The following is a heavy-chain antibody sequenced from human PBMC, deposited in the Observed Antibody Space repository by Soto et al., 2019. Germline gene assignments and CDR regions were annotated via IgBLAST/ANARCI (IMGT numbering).Heavy chain of an antibody. D-gene: IGHD1-26*01. CDR3: ARIPLLQGGWFDP. CDR2: IYYTGIT. J-gene: IGHJ5*02. CDR1: GDSINTGDYY. V-gene: IGHV4-30-4*01. Sequence: SETLSVTCTVSGDSINTGDYYWSWLRHPPRKGLEWIGYIYYTGITYYNPSLKSQFTISIDTSKTQFSLKVNSVTAADTAVYYCARIPLLQGGWFDPWGQGTLVTVSS.